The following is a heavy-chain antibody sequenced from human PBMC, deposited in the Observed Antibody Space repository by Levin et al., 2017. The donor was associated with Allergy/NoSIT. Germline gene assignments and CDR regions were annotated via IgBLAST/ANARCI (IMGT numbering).Heavy chain of an antibody. Sequence: PGGSLRLSCSASGFTFSSYAMHWVRQAPGQGLEYVSAISSNGGSTYYADSVKGRFTISRDNSKNTLYLQMSSLRAEDTAVYYCVKEGRSGWYYFDYWGQGTLVTVSS. CDR1: GFTFSSYA. J-gene: IGHJ4*02. V-gene: IGHV3-64D*06. CDR2: ISSNGGST. D-gene: IGHD6-19*01. CDR3: VKEGRSGWYYFDY.